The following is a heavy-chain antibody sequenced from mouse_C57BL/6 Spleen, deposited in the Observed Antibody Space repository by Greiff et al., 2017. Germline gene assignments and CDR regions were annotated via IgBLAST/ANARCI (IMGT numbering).Heavy chain of an antibody. CDR3: ARRSGTYFDY. CDR1: GFTFSSYG. Sequence: VKLVESGGDLVKPGGSLKLSCAASGFTFSSYGMSWVRQTPDKRLEWVATISSGGSYTYYPDSVKGRLTISRDNAKNTLYLQMSSLKAEDTAMYYCARRSGTYFDYWGQGTTLTVSS. V-gene: IGHV5-6*02. CDR2: ISSGGSYT. J-gene: IGHJ2*01. D-gene: IGHD4-1*01.